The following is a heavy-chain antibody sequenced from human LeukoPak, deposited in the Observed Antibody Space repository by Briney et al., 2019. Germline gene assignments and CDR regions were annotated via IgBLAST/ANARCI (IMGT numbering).Heavy chain of an antibody. Sequence: PGGSLRLSCAASGFTFTNHWMHWVRQAPGKGLVWVSRIRPDGRETNHAGSVKGRFTISRDNAKNTLYLQMNSLGDADTAVYSCGRDVVLGSGSVDYWGQGVLVTVSS. CDR2: IRPDGRET. CDR3: GRDVVLGSGSVDY. CDR1: GFTFTNHW. V-gene: IGHV3-74*01. D-gene: IGHD3-10*01. J-gene: IGHJ4*02.